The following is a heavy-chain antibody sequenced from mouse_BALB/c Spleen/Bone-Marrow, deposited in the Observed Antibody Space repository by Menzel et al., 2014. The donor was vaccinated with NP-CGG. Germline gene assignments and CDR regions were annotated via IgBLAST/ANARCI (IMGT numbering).Heavy chain of an antibody. V-gene: IGHV1-80*01. CDR1: GYAFSTYW. CDR2: IYPGDGDT. CDR3: ARGLRAY. J-gene: IGHJ3*01. Sequence: VQLQESGAELVRPGSSVKISCKASGYAFSTYWMNWVKQRPGQGLEWIGQIYPGDGDTSYNGKFKGKATLTADKSSSTAYMQLSSLTSEDSAIYFCARGLRAYWGQGTLVTVSA.